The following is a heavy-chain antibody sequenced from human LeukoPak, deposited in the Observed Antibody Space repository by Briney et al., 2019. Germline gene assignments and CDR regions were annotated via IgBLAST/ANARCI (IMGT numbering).Heavy chain of an antibody. D-gene: IGHD2-15*01. CDR2: ISYDGSNK. V-gene: IGHV3-30*18. J-gene: IGHJ4*02. CDR1: GFTFSDYA. CDR3: VKGGLYCSGGSCPMDY. Sequence: GGSLRLSCAASGFTFSDYAMNWVRQAPGKGLEWVAVISYDGSNKYYADSVKGRFTISRDNSKNTLYLQMNSLRAEDTAVYYCVKGGLYCSGGSCPMDYWGQGTLVTVSS.